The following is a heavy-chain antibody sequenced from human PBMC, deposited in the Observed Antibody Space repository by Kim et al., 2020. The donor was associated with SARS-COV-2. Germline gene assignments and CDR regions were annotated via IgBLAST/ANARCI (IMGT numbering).Heavy chain of an antibody. CDR3: ARGRILSFGESYFDY. Sequence: GGSLRLSCAASGFTFSSYDMHWVRQAPGKGLEWVAVIWYDGSNEYYADSVKGRFTISRDNSKNTLYLQMNSLRAEDTAVYFCARGRILSFGESYFDYWGQGTVVPVSS. J-gene: IGHJ4*02. CDR1: GFTFSSYD. V-gene: IGHV3-33*08. CDR2: IWYDGSNE. D-gene: IGHD3-10*01.